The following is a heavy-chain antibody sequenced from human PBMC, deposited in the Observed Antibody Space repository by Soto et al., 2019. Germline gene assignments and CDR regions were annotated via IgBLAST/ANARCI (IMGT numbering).Heavy chain of an antibody. J-gene: IGHJ1*01. Sequence: QLQLQESGSKLVKPSQTLSLTCAVSGGSISSGGYSWSWIRQPPGKGLEWIGYIYHSVSTYYNPSLKSRVTISVDRSTNQCSLKLSSVTAADTAVYSCARGRPIFYWGQCTLVTVSS. D-gene: IGHD3-9*01. V-gene: IGHV4-30-2*01. CDR2: IYHSVST. CDR1: GGSISSGGYS. CDR3: ARGRPIFY.